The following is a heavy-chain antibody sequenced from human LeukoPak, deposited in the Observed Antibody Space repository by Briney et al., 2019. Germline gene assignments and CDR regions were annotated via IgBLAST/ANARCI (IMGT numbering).Heavy chain of an antibody. V-gene: IGHV3-23*01. J-gene: IGHJ4*02. CDR1: GFTFSSYS. Sequence: GGSLRLSCAASGFTFSSYSMNWVRQAPGKGLEWVSAISGSGGSTYYADSVKGRFTISRDNSKNTLYLQMNSLRAEDTAVYYCAKDYMGTAMVFDYWGQGTLVTVSS. CDR3: AKDYMGTAMVFDY. CDR2: ISGSGGST. D-gene: IGHD5-18*01.